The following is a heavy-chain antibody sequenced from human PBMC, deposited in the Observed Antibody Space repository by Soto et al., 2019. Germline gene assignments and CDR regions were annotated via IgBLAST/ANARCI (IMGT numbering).Heavy chain of an antibody. J-gene: IGHJ5*02. Sequence: TSETLSLTCTVSGGSISSCGYYWSWIRHHPGKGLEWIGYIYYSGSTYYNPSLKSRVTISVDTSKNQFSLKLSSVTAADTAVYYCARGGLDGYHEDWFDPWGQGTLVTVSS. CDR2: IYYSGST. CDR1: GGSISSCGYY. V-gene: IGHV4-31*03. D-gene: IGHD5-12*01. CDR3: ARGGLDGYHEDWFDP.